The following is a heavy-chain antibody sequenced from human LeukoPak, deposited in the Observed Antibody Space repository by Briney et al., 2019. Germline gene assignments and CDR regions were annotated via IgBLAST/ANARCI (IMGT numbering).Heavy chain of an antibody. J-gene: IGHJ6*03. CDR3: ARDFREDYYDSSGYYEVRYYMDV. CDR2: IYSGGST. V-gene: IGHV3-66*01. D-gene: IGHD3-22*01. CDR1: GSSFSNYA. Sequence: GGSLRLSCAASGSSFSNYAMTWVRQAPGKGLEWVSVIYSGGSTYYADSVKGRFTISRDNSKNTLYLQMNSLRAEDTAVYYCARDFREDYYDSSGYYEVRYYMDVWGKGTTVTISS.